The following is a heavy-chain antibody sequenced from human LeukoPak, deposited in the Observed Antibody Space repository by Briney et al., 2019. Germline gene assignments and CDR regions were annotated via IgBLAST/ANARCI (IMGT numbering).Heavy chain of an antibody. CDR1: EFTFSSYA. CDR2: ISFDGNNE. CDR3: ANIIRKYTSGYYYFDY. J-gene: IGHJ4*02. V-gene: IGHV3-30-3*01. D-gene: IGHD6-25*01. Sequence: TGGSLRLSCAASEFTFSSYAMHWGRQAPGKGLEWVANISFDGNNEHYADSVKGRFTISRDHSKNTLYLQMNSLRAEDTAVYYCANIIRKYTSGYYYFDYWGQGTLVTVSS.